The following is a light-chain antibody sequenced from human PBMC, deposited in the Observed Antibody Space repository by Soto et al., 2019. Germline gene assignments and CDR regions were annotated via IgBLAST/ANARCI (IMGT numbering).Light chain of an antibody. CDR2: VTS. Sequence: DIQMTQSPSSVSASVGDRVTITWRATQGLSGSLAWYQQKPGKAPKLLISVTSRLQSGVPSRFNARPSGTDFTRTIDSLQPEDLATDYCHQVHNRPLNFGQGTRLEIK. J-gene: IGKJ5*01. V-gene: IGKV1-12*01. CDR3: HQVHNRPLN. CDR1: QGLSGS.